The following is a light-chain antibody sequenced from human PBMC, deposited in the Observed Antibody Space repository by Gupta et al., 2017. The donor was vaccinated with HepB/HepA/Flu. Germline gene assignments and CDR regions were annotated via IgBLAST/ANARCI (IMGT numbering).Light chain of an antibody. J-gene: IGKJ4*01. CDR1: QSVLYSSNNKNY. CDR2: WAS. V-gene: IGKV4-1*01. CDR3: QQYYSPPRT. Sequence: DIVMTQSPDSLAVSLGARATINCKSSQSVLYSSNNKNYLAWFQQKPGQPPKLLIYWASTRQSGVPDRFSGSGSGTDFTLTISSLQAEDVAVYYCQQYYSPPRTFGGGTKVEIK.